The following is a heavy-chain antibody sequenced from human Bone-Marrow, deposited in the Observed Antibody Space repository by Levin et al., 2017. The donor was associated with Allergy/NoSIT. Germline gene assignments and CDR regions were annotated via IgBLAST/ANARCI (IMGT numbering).Heavy chain of an antibody. CDR3: TLGSGYPNPFDY. CDR1: GFTFGDYA. Sequence: GESLKISCTASGFTFGDYAMSWFRQAPGKGLEWVGFIRSKAYGGTTEYAASVKGRFTISRDDSKSIAYLQMNSLKTEDTAVYYCTLGSGYPNPFDYWGQGTLVTVSS. D-gene: IGHD3-3*01. J-gene: IGHJ4*02. V-gene: IGHV3-49*03. CDR2: IRSKAYGGTT.